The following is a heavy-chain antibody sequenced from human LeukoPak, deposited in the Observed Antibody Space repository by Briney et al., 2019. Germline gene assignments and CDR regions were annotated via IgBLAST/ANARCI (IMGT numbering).Heavy chain of an antibody. CDR1: GFTFSSYG. D-gene: IGHD6-25*01. Sequence: PGGSLRLSCAASGFTFSSYGMHWVRQAPGKGLEWVAVISYDGSNKYYADSVKGRFTISRDNSKNTLYLQMNSLRAEDTAVYYCAKGAVPWGQGTLVTVSS. CDR3: AKGAVP. J-gene: IGHJ5*02. CDR2: ISYDGSNK. V-gene: IGHV3-30*18.